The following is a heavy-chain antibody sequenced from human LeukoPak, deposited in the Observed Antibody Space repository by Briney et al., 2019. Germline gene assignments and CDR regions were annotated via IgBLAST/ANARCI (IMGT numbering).Heavy chain of an antibody. J-gene: IGHJ5*02. V-gene: IGHV4-39*07. CDR1: GGSFSSYY. CDR2: IYYSGST. CDR3: ARDKSRDESIAARPAINWFDP. D-gene: IGHD6-6*01. Sequence: SETLSLTCAVYGGSFSSYYWGWIRQPPGKGLEWIGSIYYSGSTYYNPSLKSRVTISVDTSKNQFSLKLSSVTAADTAVYYCARDKSRDESIAARPAINWFDPWGQGTLVTVSS.